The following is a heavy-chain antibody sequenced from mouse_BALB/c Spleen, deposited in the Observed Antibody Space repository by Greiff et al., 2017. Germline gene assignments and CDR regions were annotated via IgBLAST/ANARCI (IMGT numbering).Heavy chain of an antibody. CDR1: GFSLTGYG. CDR3: ARHGYENYYAMDY. CDR2: IWGDGST. V-gene: IGHV2-6-7*01. Sequence: VQLQESGPGLVAPSQSLSITCTVSGFSLTGYGVNWVRQPPGKGLEWLGMIWGDGSTDYNSALKSRLSISKDNSKSQVFLKMNSLQTDDTARYYCARHGYENYYAMDYWGQGTSVTVSS. J-gene: IGHJ4*01. D-gene: IGHD2-2*01.